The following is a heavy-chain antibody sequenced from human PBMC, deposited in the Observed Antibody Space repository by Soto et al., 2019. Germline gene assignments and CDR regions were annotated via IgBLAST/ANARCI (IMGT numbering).Heavy chain of an antibody. CDR3: ANMGNYYDILTGYYPYYYGMDV. V-gene: IGHV3-23*01. Sequence: RLSCAASGFTFSSYAMSWVRQAPGKGLEWVSAISGSGGGTYYADSVKGRFTTSRDNSKNTLYLQMNSLRAEDTAVYYCANMGNYYDILTGYYPYYYGMDVWGQGTTVTVSS. CDR1: GFTFSSYA. D-gene: IGHD3-9*01. CDR2: ISGSGGGT. J-gene: IGHJ6*02.